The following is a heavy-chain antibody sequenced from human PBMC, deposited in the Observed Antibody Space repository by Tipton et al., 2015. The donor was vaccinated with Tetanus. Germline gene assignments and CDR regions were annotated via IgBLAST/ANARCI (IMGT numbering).Heavy chain of an antibody. V-gene: IGHV4-61*01. D-gene: IGHD5-18*01. CDR2: IYYSGST. Sequence: TLSLTCTVSGGSVSSGSYYWSWIRQPPGKGLEWIGYIYYSGSTNYNPSLKSRVTISVDTSKNQFSLKLSSVTAADTAVYYCARWVTGYSYGAFDYWGQGTLVTVSS. J-gene: IGHJ4*02. CDR1: GGSVSSGSYY. CDR3: ARWVTGYSYGAFDY.